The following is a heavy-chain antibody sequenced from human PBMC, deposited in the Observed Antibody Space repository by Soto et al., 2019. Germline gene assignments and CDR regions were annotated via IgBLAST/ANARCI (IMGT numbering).Heavy chain of an antibody. Sequence: LRLSCAASGFTFSDYYMSWIRQAPGKGLECISHISDSATTTYYADSVKGRFTISRDNAKTSLYLHMNSLRAEDTAVYYCARDTAFIASGLFDPWGHGTLVTVSS. V-gene: IGHV3-11*01. D-gene: IGHD3-22*01. CDR1: GFTFSDYY. CDR2: ISDSATTT. CDR3: ARDTAFIASGLFDP. J-gene: IGHJ5*02.